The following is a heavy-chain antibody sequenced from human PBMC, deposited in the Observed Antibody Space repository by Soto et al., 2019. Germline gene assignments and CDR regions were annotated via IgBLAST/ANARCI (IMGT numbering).Heavy chain of an antibody. J-gene: IGHJ4*02. CDR1: GGSTSSGDYY. Sequence: QVQLQESGPGLVKPSQTLSLTCTVSGGSTSSGDYYWSWIRQPPGKGLEWIGYIYYSGSTYYNPSLRSRVSISMDTSKKQFSLKLTAVTAADTAVYYCARVIYRNYVDYWGQGTLVTVSS. D-gene: IGHD2-21*01. CDR2: IYYSGST. V-gene: IGHV4-30-4*01. CDR3: ARVIYRNYVDY.